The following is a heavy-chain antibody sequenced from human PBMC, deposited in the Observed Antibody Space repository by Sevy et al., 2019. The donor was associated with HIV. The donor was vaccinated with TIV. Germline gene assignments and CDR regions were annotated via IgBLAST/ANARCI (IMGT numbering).Heavy chain of an antibody. CDR2: IYYSGST. V-gene: IGHV4-59*01. D-gene: IGHD1-1*01. CDR1: GFTFSSYW. Sequence: GSLRLSCAASGFTFSSYWMSWVRQAPGKGLEWIGYIYYSGSTNYNPSLKSRVTISVDTSKNQFSLKLSSVTAADTAVYYCARDGPTGVDYWGQGTLVTVSS. J-gene: IGHJ4*02. CDR3: ARDGPTGVDY.